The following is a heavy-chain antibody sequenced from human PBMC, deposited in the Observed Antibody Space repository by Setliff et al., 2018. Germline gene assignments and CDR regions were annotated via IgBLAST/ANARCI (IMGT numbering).Heavy chain of an antibody. V-gene: IGHV1-18*01. Sequence: SVKVSCKASGYTFTNYGISWVRQAPGQGLEWMGWISAYTGNTYSAQKFQGRLTMTADTSTTTAYMELRSLRSDATAVYYCSRLVRYCTGTSCQRASGDDYWGQGTLVTVSS. J-gene: IGHJ4*02. CDR2: ISAYTGNT. D-gene: IGHD2-2*01. CDR3: SRLVRYCTGTSCQRASGDDY. CDR1: GYTFTNYG.